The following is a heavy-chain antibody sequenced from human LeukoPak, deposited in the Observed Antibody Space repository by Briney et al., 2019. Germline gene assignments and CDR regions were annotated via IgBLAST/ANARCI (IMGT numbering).Heavy chain of an antibody. D-gene: IGHD2-2*01. J-gene: IGHJ5*02. V-gene: IGHV4-59*01. CDR1: GGSISSYH. CDR2: IYYSGST. CDR3: ARDQGCSSTSCYDWFDP. Sequence: PSETLSFTCTVSGGSISSYHWSWIRQPTGQGLEWIGYIYYSGSTNYNPSLNSRVTISVDTSKNQYSLKLSSVTAADTAVYYCARDQGCSSTSCYDWFDPWGQGTLVTVSS.